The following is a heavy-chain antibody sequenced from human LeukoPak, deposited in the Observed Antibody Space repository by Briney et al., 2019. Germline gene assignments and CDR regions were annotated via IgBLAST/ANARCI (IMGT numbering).Heavy chain of an antibody. J-gene: IGHJ4*02. D-gene: IGHD3-9*01. Sequence: GGSLRLSCAASGFSFSTYWMHWVRQAPGKGLVWVARIRPEGTTTAYADSVKGRFTISRDNAKNTLFLQMNSLSAEDTAVYYCARDLDWILFDYWGQGTLVTVSS. CDR3: ARDLDWILFDY. V-gene: IGHV3-74*03. CDR1: GFSFSTYW. CDR2: IRPEGTTT.